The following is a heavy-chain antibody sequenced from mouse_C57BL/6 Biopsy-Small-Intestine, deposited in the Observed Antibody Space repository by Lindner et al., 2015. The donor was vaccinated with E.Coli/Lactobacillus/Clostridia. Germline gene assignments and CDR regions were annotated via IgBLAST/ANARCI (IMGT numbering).Heavy chain of an antibody. J-gene: IGHJ2*01. Sequence: VQLQESGPELVKPGASVKISCKASGYSFTGYYMNWVKQSPEKSLEWIGEINPSTGATSYNQKFKGKATITVDKHSSTAYIQLKSLTSEDSAVYYCARSYYDNLDYWGQGTTLTVSS. D-gene: IGHD2-10*01. V-gene: IGHV1-42*01. CDR1: GYSFTGYY. CDR3: ARSYYDNLDY. CDR2: INPSTGAT.